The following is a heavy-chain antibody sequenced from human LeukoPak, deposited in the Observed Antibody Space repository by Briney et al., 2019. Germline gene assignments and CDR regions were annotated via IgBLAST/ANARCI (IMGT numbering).Heavy chain of an antibody. Sequence: PTETLSLTFTIPGDSIISAGYDRGSIRQHPGKGLDWLGYIYHNGSTYYNPPRKNRDTKSLDPTKNQFALKLSSVTAADTAVYYGARWSNQLLQTLPQGMDVWGQGNTVTVSS. J-gene: IGHJ6*02. V-gene: IGHV4-31*03. D-gene: IGHD2-2*01. CDR3: ARWSNQLLQTLPQGMDV. CDR1: GDSIISAGYD. CDR2: IYHNGST.